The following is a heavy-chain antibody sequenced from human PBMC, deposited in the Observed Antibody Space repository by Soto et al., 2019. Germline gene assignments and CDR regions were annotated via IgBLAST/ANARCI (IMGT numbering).Heavy chain of an antibody. D-gene: IGHD2-2*01. CDR1: GFTFSSYS. CDR2: ISSSSTI. Sequence: RRLSCAASGFTFSSYSMNWVRQAPGKGLEWVSYISSSSTIYYADSVKGRFTISRDNAKNSLYLQMNSLRDEDTAVYYCARDGVPAAKAHYYYGMDVWGQGTTVTVSS. CDR3: ARDGVPAAKAHYYYGMDV. V-gene: IGHV3-48*02. J-gene: IGHJ6*02.